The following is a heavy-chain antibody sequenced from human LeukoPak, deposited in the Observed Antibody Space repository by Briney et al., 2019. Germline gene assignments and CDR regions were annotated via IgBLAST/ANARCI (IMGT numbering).Heavy chain of an antibody. D-gene: IGHD4-17*01. CDR1: GGSLSNYY. Sequence: SETLSLTCNVSGGSLSNYYWSWIRQTPAKGLEWLGQIIQSGRTNYNPSLKSRVTLSVDTSKNQFSLKLTSMTAADTAVYYCARDSSGDYVFTYWGQGTLVTVSS. CDR3: ARDSSGDYVFTY. J-gene: IGHJ4*02. V-gene: IGHV4-34*12. CDR2: IIQSGRT.